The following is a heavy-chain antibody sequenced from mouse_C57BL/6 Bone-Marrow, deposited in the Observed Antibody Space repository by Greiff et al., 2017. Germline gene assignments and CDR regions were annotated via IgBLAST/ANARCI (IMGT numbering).Heavy chain of an antibody. J-gene: IGHJ4*01. CDR3: ASAFLYAMDY. Sequence: ESGPGLVKPSQSLSLTCSVTGYSITSGYYWNWIRQFPGNKLEWMGYISYDGSNNYNPSLKNRISITRDTSKNQFFLKLNSVTTEDTATYYCASAFLYAMDYWGQGTSVTVSS. CDR2: ISYDGSN. V-gene: IGHV3-6*01. CDR1: GYSITSGYY.